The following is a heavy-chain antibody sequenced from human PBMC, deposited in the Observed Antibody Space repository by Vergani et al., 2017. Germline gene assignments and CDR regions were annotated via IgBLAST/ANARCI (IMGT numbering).Heavy chain of an antibody. Sequence: QVQLQESGPGLVKPSETLSLTCAVSGYSISSGYYWGWIRQPPGKGLEWIGSIYHSGSTYYNPSLKSRVTISLDTSKNQFSLKLSSVTAADTAVYYCARLRLEDSGYDFGGMDVWGQGTTVIVSS. D-gene: IGHD5-12*01. V-gene: IGHV4-38-2*01. CDR3: ARLRLEDSGYDFGGMDV. CDR1: GYSISSGYY. CDR2: IYHSGST. J-gene: IGHJ6*02.